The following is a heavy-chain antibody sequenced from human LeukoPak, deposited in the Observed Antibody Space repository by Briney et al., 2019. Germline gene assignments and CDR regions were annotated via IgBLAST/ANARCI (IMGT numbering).Heavy chain of an antibody. D-gene: IGHD3-22*01. CDR1: GYTFTGYY. CDR3: ARPNYYDSSGYYDGDY. J-gene: IGHJ4*02. V-gene: IGHV1-2*02. Sequence: ASVKVSCKASGYTFTGYYMHWVRQAPGQGLEWMGWINPNSGGTNYVQKFQGRVTMTRDTSISTAYMELSRLRSDDTAVYYCARPNYYDSSGYYDGDYWGQGTLVTVSS. CDR2: INPNSGGT.